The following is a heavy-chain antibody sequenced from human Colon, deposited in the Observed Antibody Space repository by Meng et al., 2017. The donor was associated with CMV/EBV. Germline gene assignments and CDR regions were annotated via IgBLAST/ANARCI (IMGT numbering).Heavy chain of an antibody. Sequence: CTFAGGSFSGYPWPWFRQTPQRGLVWIGHVNGGGSSDSNPSLKSRVTISLDTSKNQFSLRLTSVTVADTGVYYCARGMVVIAPWFDAWGHGTLVTVSS. J-gene: IGHJ5*01. CDR1: GGSFSGYP. V-gene: IGHV4-34*01. CDR3: ARGMVVIAPWFDA. CDR2: VNGGGSS. D-gene: IGHD2-21*01.